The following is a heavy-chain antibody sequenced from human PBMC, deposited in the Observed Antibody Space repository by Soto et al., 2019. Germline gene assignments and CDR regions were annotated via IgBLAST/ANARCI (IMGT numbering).Heavy chain of an antibody. CDR2: IYYNGNT. Sequence: LSLICTVSGGSISRGGYYWSWIRKHPGRGLEGIGYIYYNGNTYYNPSLKSRVTVSVDTSKNQFSLNVRSVTAADTAVYYCARCSLVVIPVPAFDPWGQGPLETVSS. CDR3: ARCSLVVIPVPAFDP. J-gene: IGHJ5*02. CDR1: GGSISRGGYY. D-gene: IGHD2-15*01. V-gene: IGHV4-31*03.